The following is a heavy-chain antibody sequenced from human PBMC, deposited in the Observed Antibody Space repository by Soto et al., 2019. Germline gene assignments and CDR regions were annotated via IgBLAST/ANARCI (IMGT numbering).Heavy chain of an antibody. D-gene: IGHD6-13*01. CDR1: GFTFTSSA. J-gene: IGHJ4*02. CDR2: IVVGSGNT. V-gene: IGHV1-58*01. CDR3: AAVPLSLGRLDGSSWYFDY. Sequence: ASVKVSCKASGFTFTSSAVQWVRQARGQRLEWIGWIVVGSGNTNYAQKFQERVTITRDMSTSTAYMELSSLRSEDTAVYYCAAVPLSLGRLDGSSWYFDYWGQGTLVTVSS.